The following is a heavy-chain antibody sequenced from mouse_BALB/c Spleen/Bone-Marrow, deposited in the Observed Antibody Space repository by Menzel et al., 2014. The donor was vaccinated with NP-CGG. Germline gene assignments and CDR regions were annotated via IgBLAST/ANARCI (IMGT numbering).Heavy chain of an antibody. V-gene: IGHV1-4*01. Sequence: QVQLQQSGAELARPGASVKTSCRASGYTFTTYTMHWVKQRPGQGLEWIGYINPSSGYTYYNQKSEDKATLTADKSSSAAYLQLSSLTSEDSAVYYCARVYGNYDAMDYWGQGTSVTVSS. CDR3: ARVYGNYDAMDY. CDR1: GYTFTTYT. CDR2: INPSSGYT. D-gene: IGHD2-1*01. J-gene: IGHJ4*01.